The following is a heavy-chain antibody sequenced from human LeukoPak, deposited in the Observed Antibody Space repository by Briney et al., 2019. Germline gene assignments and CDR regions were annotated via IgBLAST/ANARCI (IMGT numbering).Heavy chain of an antibody. CDR1: GAPISRFY. J-gene: IGHJ4*02. Sequence: KSSVTLSLICTTSGAPISRFYWSRVRQPPGQGLEWIGNIYNGVPAFFNPSLKSRVTLSVDTSKTQFSLQLASVTAADTAVYYCVQTTGWPGFDYWGQGILVTVSS. CDR3: VQTTGWPGFDY. CDR2: IYNGVPA. V-gene: IGHV4-4*09. D-gene: IGHD6-19*01.